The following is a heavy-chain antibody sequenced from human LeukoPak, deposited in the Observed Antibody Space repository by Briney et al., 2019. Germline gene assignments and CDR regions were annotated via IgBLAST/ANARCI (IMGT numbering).Heavy chain of an antibody. Sequence: SGPTLVNPTQTLTLTCTFSGFSLSTSGVGVGWIRQPPGKALEWLALIYWDDDKRYSPSLKNRLTITKDTSKNQVVLTMTNMDPVDTATYYCAHRDYDILTGYYKNNWFDPWGQGTLVTVSS. V-gene: IGHV2-5*02. J-gene: IGHJ5*02. D-gene: IGHD3-9*01. CDR1: GFSLSTSGVG. CDR2: IYWDDDK. CDR3: AHRDYDILTGYYKNNWFDP.